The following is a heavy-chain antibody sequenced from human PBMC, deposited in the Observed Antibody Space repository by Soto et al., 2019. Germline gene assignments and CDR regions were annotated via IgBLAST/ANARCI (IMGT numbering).Heavy chain of an antibody. CDR3: ARDGYYYGSGSHPPYYYYLDV. Sequence: PGGSLRISCAASGFTFSSYCMHWVRTAPGKGLEWVAVIWYDGSNKYYADSVKGRFTISRDNSKNTLYLQMNSLRAEDTAVYYCARDGYYYGSGSHPPYYYYLDVRGKGTTVTVSS. J-gene: IGHJ6*03. D-gene: IGHD3-10*01. V-gene: IGHV3-33*01. CDR2: IWYDGSNK. CDR1: GFTFSSYC.